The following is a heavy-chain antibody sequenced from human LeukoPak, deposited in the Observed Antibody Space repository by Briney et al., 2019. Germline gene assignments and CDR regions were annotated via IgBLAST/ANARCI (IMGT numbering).Heavy chain of an antibody. J-gene: IGHJ2*01. Sequence: SETLSLTCTVSGGSISSYYWSWIRQPPGKGLELIGYIYYSGSTNYNPSLKSRVTISVDTSKNQFSLKLSSVTAADTAVYYCARPYGSGTKGYFDLWGRGTLVTVSS. CDR2: IYYSGST. V-gene: IGHV4-59*01. D-gene: IGHD3-10*01. CDR3: ARPYGSGTKGYFDL. CDR1: GGSISSYY.